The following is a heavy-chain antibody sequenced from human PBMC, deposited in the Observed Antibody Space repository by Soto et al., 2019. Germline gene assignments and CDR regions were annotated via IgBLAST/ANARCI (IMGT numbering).Heavy chain of an antibody. D-gene: IGHD6-13*01. V-gene: IGHV1-69*01. CDR3: ASGASRWYPYFFDS. CDR1: EGTFNSYA. J-gene: IGHJ4*02. Sequence: QAQVVQSGAEVRKPGSSVKLSCKASEGTFNSYAIAWVRQAPGQGLEWMGGIIPYYNTLNYAQKFQDRVTITANDSTNTVYMELSSLRSDDTAVYFCASGASRWYPYFFDSWAQGTLVTVSS. CDR2: IIPYYNTL.